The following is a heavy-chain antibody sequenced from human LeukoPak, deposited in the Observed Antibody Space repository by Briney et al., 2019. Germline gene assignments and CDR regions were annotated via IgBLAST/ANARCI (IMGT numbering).Heavy chain of an antibody. J-gene: IGHJ4*02. CDR2: IKSKTGGGTI. Sequence: GGSLRLSCAASGFTFSNAWMNWVRQAPGKGLEWVGRIKSKTGGGTIDYAAPVKGRFTISRDDSKDTLYLQMNSLKAEDTAVYYCAQGSGQHYEYWGQGALVTVSS. CDR3: AQGSGQHYEY. CDR1: GFTFSNAW. D-gene: IGHD6-19*01. V-gene: IGHV3-15*07.